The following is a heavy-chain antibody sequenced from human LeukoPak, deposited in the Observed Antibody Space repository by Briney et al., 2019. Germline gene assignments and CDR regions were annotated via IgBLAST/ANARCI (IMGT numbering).Heavy chain of an antibody. D-gene: IGHD3-16*01. Sequence: PSETLSLTCTVSGGSISSYYWSWIRQPPGKGLEWIGYIYYSGSTNYNPSLKSRVTISVDTSKNQFSLKLSSVTAADTAVYYCARGPWGLFDYWGQGTLVTVSS. J-gene: IGHJ4*02. CDR3: ARGPWGLFDY. CDR1: GGSISSYY. V-gene: IGHV4-59*01. CDR2: IYYSGST.